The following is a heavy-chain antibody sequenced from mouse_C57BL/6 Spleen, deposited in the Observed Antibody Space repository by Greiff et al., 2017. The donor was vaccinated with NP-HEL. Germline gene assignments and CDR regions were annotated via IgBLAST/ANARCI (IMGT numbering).Heavy chain of an antibody. CDR2: LDPSDSST. Sequence: QVQLQQPGAELVMPGASVKLSCKASGYTFTSYWMHWVKQRPGQGLEWIGELDPSDSSTNYNQKFKGKSTLTVDESSSTAYMQLSSLTSEDSAVYYCARTALTTVEAEYYFDYWGQGTTLTVSS. J-gene: IGHJ2*01. CDR3: ARTALTTVEAEYYFDY. CDR1: GYTFTSYW. V-gene: IGHV1-69*01. D-gene: IGHD1-1*01.